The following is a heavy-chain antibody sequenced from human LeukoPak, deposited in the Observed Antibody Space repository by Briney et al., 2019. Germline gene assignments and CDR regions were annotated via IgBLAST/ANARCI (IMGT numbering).Heavy chain of an antibody. V-gene: IGHV4-61*02. CDR3: ARDMALRLGELSYLLKFDP. Sequence: SQTLSLTCTVSGGSISSGSYYWSWIRQPAGKGLEWIGRIYTSGSTNYNPSLKSRVTISVDTSKNQFSLKLSSVTAADTAEYYCARDMALRLGELSYLLKFDPWGRGTLVSVSS. CDR2: IYTSGST. J-gene: IGHJ5*02. CDR1: GGSISSGSYY. D-gene: IGHD3-16*02.